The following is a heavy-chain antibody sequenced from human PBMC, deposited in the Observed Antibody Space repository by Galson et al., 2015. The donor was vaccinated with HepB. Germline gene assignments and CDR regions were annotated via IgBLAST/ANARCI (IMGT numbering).Heavy chain of an antibody. D-gene: IGHD1-14*01. CDR3: ARDFGRNAFDI. V-gene: IGHV4-4*02. CDR2: IFHSGIT. CDR1: GGSISNRNW. Sequence: ETLSLTCAVSGGSISNRNWWNWVRQSPGKGLEWIGEIFHSGITNYNPSLKSRVTMSVDTSKNQISLRLTSVTAEDTAVYYCARDFGRNAFDIWGQGTVVTVSS. J-gene: IGHJ3*02.